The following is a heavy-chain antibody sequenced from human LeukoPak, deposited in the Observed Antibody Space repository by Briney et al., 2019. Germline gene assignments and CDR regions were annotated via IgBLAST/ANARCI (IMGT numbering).Heavy chain of an antibody. D-gene: IGHD3-10*01. CDR2: IWYDGSNK. Sequence: GRSLRLSCAASGFTFSSYGMHWVRQAPGKGLEGVAVIWYDGSNKYYADSVKGRFTISRDNSKNTLYLQMNSLRAEDTAVYYCARRYGSAWGPFDYWGQGTLVTVSS. J-gene: IGHJ4*02. V-gene: IGHV3-33*01. CDR3: ARRYGSAWGPFDY. CDR1: GFTFSSYG.